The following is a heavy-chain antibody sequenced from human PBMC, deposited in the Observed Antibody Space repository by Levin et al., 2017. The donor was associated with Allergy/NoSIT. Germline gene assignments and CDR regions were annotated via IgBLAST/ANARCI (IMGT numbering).Heavy chain of an antibody. Sequence: NTSETLSLTCTVSGGSISSYYWTWIRQPPGKGLELIGYIHYSGSATYNPSLKSRVTILVDMSKNQFSLRLSSVTAADTAVYYCARHPGYYDVLSGFSSLHGMDVWGQGTTVTVSS. CDR1: GGSISSYY. CDR2: IHYSGSA. CDR3: ARHPGYYDVLSGFSSLHGMDV. V-gene: IGHV4-59*08. D-gene: IGHD3-3*01. J-gene: IGHJ6*02.